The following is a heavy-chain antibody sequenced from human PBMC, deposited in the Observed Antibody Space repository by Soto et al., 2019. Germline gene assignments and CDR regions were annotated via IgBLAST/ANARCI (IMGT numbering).Heavy chain of an antibody. CDR1: GGSISSGGYY. J-gene: IGHJ5*02. Sequence: SETLSLTCTVSGGSISSGGYYWSWIRQHPGKGLEWIGYIYYSESTYYNPSLKSRVTISVDTSKNQFSLKLSSVTAADTAVYYCARGHIVVVPAATYNWFDPWGQGTLVTVSS. CDR3: ARGHIVVVPAATYNWFDP. CDR2: IYYSEST. D-gene: IGHD2-2*01. V-gene: IGHV4-31*03.